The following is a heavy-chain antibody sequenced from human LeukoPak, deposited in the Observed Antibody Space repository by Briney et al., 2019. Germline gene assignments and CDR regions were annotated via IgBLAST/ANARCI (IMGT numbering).Heavy chain of an antibody. D-gene: IGHD3-10*01. Sequence: SQTLSLTCAISGDSVSTNSAAWPWIRQSPSRGLEWLGRTYYNSKWFNDYAVSVKGRITITPDTSKNQFSLQLNSVTPEDTAVYFCARRTWGVAGYVHWGQGTLVTVSS. CDR1: GDSVSTNSAA. CDR2: TYYNSKWFN. J-gene: IGHJ4*02. V-gene: IGHV6-1*01. CDR3: ARRTWGVAGYVH.